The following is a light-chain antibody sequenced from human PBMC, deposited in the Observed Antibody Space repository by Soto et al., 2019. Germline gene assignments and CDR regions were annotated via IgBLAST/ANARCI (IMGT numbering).Light chain of an antibody. CDR2: DVS. Sequence: QSALTQPASVSGSPGQSIAISCTGTNSDVGGYNYVSWYQQHPGKAPQLIIYDVSNRPSGLSNRFSGSKSGNTASLTISGLQAEDEADYYCSSYTSSSTLVFGTGTQLTVL. CDR1: NSDVGGYNY. CDR3: SSYTSSSTLV. J-gene: IGLJ1*01. V-gene: IGLV2-14*03.